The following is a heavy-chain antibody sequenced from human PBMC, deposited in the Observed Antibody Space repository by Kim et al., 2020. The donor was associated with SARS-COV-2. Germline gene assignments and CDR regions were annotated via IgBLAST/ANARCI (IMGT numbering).Heavy chain of an antibody. CDR2: ISYDGSNK. CDR1: GFTFSSYA. J-gene: IGHJ4*02. CDR3: ARDAVGYCSGGSCYESYVWGSYHDY. V-gene: IGHV3-30*04. D-gene: IGHD2-15*01. Sequence: GGSLRLSCAASGFTFSSYAMHWVRQAPGKGLEWVAVISYDGSNKYYADSVKGRFTISRDNSKNTLYLQMIRLRAEDTAVYYCARDAVGYCSGGSCYESYVWGSYHDYWGQGTLGTVSS.